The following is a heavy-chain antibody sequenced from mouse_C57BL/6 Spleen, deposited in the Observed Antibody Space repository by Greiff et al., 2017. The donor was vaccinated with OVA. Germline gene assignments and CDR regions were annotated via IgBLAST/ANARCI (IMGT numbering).Heavy chain of an antibody. CDR1: GYTFTSYG. D-gene: IGHD2-4*01. V-gene: IGHV1-81*01. CDR2: IYPRSGNT. J-gene: IGHJ4*01. CDR3: ARSDYDYDGSYYYAMDY. Sequence: QVQLQQSGAELARPGASVKLSCKASGYTFTSYGISWVKQSTGQGLEWIGEIYPRSGNTYYNEKFKGKATLTADKSSSTAYMELRSLTSEDSAVYFCARSDYDYDGSYYYAMDYWGQGTSVTVSS.